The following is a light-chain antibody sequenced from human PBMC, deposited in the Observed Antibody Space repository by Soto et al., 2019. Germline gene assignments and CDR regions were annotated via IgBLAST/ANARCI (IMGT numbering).Light chain of an antibody. CDR3: QQEGSEPLA. V-gene: IGKV3-20*01. CDR2: GAS. J-gene: IGKJ3*01. Sequence: IVLTQSQGTLSLNPGERVTLSCRASQSVTRCFLAWYHQKRGQAHSLRIYGASSRAIGIPNRFSGSGSGTDLPLTISRLEPEDFAVYYCQQEGSEPLAFGPETNVDIQ. CDR1: QSVTRCF.